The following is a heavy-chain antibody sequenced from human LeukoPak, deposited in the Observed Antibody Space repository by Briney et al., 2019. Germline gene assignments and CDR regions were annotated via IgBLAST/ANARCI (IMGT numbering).Heavy chain of an antibody. CDR1: GGSISSYY. D-gene: IGHD6-13*01. Sequence: SETLSLTCSVSGGSISSYYWSWIRQPPGKGLEWIGYIYYSGSTNYNPSLKSRVTISVDTSKNQFSLKLSSVTAADTAVYYCARVGAAAGIWFNPWGQGTLVTVSS. CDR2: IYYSGST. CDR3: ARVGAAAGIWFNP. J-gene: IGHJ5*02. V-gene: IGHV4-59*01.